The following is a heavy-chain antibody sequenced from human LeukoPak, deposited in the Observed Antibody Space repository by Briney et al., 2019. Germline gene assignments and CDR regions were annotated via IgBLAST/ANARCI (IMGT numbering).Heavy chain of an antibody. Sequence: SETLSLTCAVYGGSFSGYYWSWIRQPPGKGLEWIGEINHSGSTNYNPSLKSRVTISEDTSKNQFSLKLSSVTAADTAVYYCARGQLAFDYWGQGTLVTVSS. J-gene: IGHJ4*02. CDR1: GGSFSGYY. V-gene: IGHV4-34*01. CDR2: INHSGST. D-gene: IGHD6-6*01. CDR3: ARGQLAFDY.